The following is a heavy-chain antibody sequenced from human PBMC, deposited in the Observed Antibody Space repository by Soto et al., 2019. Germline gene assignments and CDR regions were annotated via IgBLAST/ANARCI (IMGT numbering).Heavy chain of an antibody. J-gene: IGHJ4*02. Sequence: QVQLQQWGAGLMKPSETLSLTCAVYGGSFSGYYWSWIRQPPGKGLEWIGEINHSGSTNYNPSLKSRVTISVDTSKNQFSLKLSSVTAADTAVYYCARGVPGGSFPLDYWGQGTLVTVSS. CDR2: INHSGST. CDR3: ARGVPGGSFPLDY. V-gene: IGHV4-34*01. D-gene: IGHD1-26*01. CDR1: GGSFSGYY.